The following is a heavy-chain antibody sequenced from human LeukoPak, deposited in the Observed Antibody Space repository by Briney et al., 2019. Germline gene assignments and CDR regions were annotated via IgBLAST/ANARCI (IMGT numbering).Heavy chain of an antibody. V-gene: IGHV1-69*06. CDR2: IIPIFGTA. J-gene: IGHJ3*02. D-gene: IGHD5-18*01. CDR1: GGTFSSYA. Sequence: SVKVSCKASGGTFSSYAISWVRQAPGQGLEWLGGIIPIFGTANYAQKFQGRVTITADKSTSTAYMELSSLRSEDTAVYYCARDHGGYSYGYDAFDIWGQGTMVTVSS. CDR3: ARDHGGYSYGYDAFDI.